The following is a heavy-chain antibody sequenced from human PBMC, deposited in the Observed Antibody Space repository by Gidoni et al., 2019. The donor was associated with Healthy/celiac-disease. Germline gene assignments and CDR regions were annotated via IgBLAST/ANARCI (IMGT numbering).Heavy chain of an antibody. V-gene: IGHV4-61*01. J-gene: IGHJ6*02. Sequence: QVQLQESGPGLVKPSATLSLTCTVSGGSVSSGSYYWSWIRQPPGKGLEWIGYIYYSGSTNYNPSLKSRVTISVDTSKNQFSLKLSSVTAADTAVYYCARGSRLRFLEWLSKNHILDSYYGMDVWGQGTTVTVSS. CDR3: ARGSRLRFLEWLSKNHILDSYYGMDV. CDR1: GGSVSSGSYY. D-gene: IGHD3-3*01. CDR2: IYYSGST.